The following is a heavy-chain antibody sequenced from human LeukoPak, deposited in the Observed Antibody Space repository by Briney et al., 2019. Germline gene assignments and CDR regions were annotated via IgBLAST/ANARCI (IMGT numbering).Heavy chain of an antibody. CDR2: INFSGST. J-gene: IGHJ4*02. D-gene: IGHD2-15*01. V-gene: IGHV4-31*03. Sequence: SETLSLTCTVSGGSISSGGYCWSWIRQQPGKGLEWVRYINFSGSTYYNPSLKNRVTISVGTSKNQFSLKLSSVTAPDTAVYYCASGTVVVVAAPSFDYWGQGTLVTDSS. CDR3: ASGTVVVVAAPSFDY. CDR1: GGSISSGGYC.